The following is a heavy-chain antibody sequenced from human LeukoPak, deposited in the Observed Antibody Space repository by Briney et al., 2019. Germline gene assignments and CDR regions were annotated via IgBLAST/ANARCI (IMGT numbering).Heavy chain of an antibody. CDR3: ARERITIFGVAHRPIDY. V-gene: IGHV3-48*01. Sequence: GGSLRLSCAASGFTFSSYSMNWVRQAPGKGLEWVSYISSSSTIYYADSVKGRFTISRDNAKNSLYLQMNSLRAEDTAVYYCARERITIFGVAHRPIDYWGQGTLVTVSS. CDR1: GFTFSSYS. D-gene: IGHD3-3*01. CDR2: ISSSSTI. J-gene: IGHJ4*02.